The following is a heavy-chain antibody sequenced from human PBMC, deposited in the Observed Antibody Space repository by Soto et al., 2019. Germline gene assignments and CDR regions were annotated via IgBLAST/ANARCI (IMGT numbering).Heavy chain of an antibody. Sequence: QVDLMQSGGGVVQPGSSLRLSCVGSGFTFDRHGMHWVRQAPGKGLEWLGYIWYDGRDTYLEDSVKGRFTISRDNSKNTLSLQMNSLRVEDTAVYYCARFTDWFLLDSWGQGTLVSVTS. J-gene: IGHJ4*02. CDR2: IWYDGRDT. CDR1: GFTFDRHG. D-gene: IGHD3-9*01. CDR3: ARFTDWFLLDS. V-gene: IGHV3-33*01.